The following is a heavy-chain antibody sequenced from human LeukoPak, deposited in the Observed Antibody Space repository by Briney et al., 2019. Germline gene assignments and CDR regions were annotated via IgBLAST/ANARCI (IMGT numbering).Heavy chain of an antibody. CDR3: AKEGITIFGVVIMGYFQH. J-gene: IGHJ1*01. V-gene: IGHV3-11*01. Sequence: GGSLRLSCAASGFTFSDYYMSWIRQAPGKGLEWVSYISSSGSTIYYADSVKGRFTISRDNAKNSLYLQMNSLRAEDTAVYYCAKEGITIFGVVIMGYFQHWGQGTLVTVSS. CDR2: ISSSGSTI. CDR1: GFTFSDYY. D-gene: IGHD3-3*01.